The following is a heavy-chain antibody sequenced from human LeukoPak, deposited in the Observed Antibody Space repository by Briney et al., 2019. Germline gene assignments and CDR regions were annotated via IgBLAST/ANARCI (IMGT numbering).Heavy chain of an antibody. CDR1: GYNLTELS. D-gene: IGHD3-10*01. CDR3: ATRYTIHQSEYFQH. J-gene: IGHJ1*01. CDR2: FDPEDGET. Sequence: ASVKVSCKVSGYNLTELSMHWVRQAPGKGLEWMGGFDPEDGETIYAQKFQGRVTMTEDTSTDTAYMELSSLRSEDTAVYYCATRYTIHQSEYFQHWGQGTLVTVSS. V-gene: IGHV1-24*01.